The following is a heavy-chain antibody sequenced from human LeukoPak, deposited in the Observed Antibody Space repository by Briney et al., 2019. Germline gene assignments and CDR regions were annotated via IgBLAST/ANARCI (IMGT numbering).Heavy chain of an antibody. CDR2: DSLGGVR. D-gene: IGHD2-8*01. CDR3: SRENGAFSPFGY. J-gene: IGHJ4*02. Sequence: SGTLSLTCGVSGGSITTTNWWSWVRQFPGQGLQWIGDDSLGGVRNYNPSLTSRATMSLDRAKKLLSLNLNSVTAADTAVYYCSRENGAFSPFGYWGQGILVT. V-gene: IGHV4-4*02. CDR1: GGSITTTNW.